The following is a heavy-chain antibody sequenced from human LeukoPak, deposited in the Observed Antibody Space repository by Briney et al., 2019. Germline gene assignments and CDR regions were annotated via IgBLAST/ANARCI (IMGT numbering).Heavy chain of an antibody. CDR2: VQHIGGET. D-gene: IGHD4-11*01. CDR1: GFTFSNYW. CDR3: ATYSILNAREFRY. V-gene: IGHV3-7*01. Sequence: PGGSLRLSCEGSGFTFSNYWMGWVRQAPGKGLEWVANVQHIGGETYYVDSVKGRFTISRDNAKNSVYLQMNSLGADDTAVYYCATYSILNAREFRYWGQGTLVTVTS. J-gene: IGHJ1*01.